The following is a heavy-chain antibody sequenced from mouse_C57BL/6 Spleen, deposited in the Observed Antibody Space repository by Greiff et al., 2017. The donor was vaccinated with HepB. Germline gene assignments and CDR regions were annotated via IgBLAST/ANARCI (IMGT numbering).Heavy chain of an antibody. CDR3: ARESGLRWFDY. D-gene: IGHD1-1*01. V-gene: IGHV1-80*01. J-gene: IGHJ2*01. CDR2: IYPGDGDT. Sequence: VQLQQSGAELVKPGASVKISCKASGYAFSSYWMNWVKQRPGKGLEWIGQIYPGDGDTNYNGKFKGKATLTADKSSSTAYMPLSSLTSEDSAVYFGARESGLRWFDYWGQGTTLTVSS. CDR1: GYAFSSYW.